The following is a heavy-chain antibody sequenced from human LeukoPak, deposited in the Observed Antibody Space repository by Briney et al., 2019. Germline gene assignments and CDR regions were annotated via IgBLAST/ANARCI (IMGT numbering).Heavy chain of an antibody. J-gene: IGHJ4*02. Sequence: GGPLRLSCAASGFTFSSYAMHWVRQAPGKGLEWVAVISYDGYNKDYADSVKGRFTISRDNSKSTLYLQMNSLRAEDTAVYYCARSRSGGSLLGYWGQGTLVTVSS. D-gene: IGHD2-15*01. CDR2: ISYDGYNK. CDR3: ARSRSGGSLLGY. V-gene: IGHV3-30*04. CDR1: GFTFSSYA.